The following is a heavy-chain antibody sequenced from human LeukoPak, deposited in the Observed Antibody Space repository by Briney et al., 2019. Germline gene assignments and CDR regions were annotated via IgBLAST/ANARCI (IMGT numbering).Heavy chain of an antibody. CDR3: ATDKLGSGYASDFDY. D-gene: IGHD2-15*01. V-gene: IGHV3-66*02. J-gene: IGHJ4*02. CDR1: GFTFSSYA. CDR2: IYTGGTT. Sequence: GRSLRLSCAASGFTFSSYAMHWVRQAPGKGLEWVSAIYTGGTTYYADSVKGRFTISRDNSKNTLYLEMNSLRAEDTAVYYCATDKLGSGYASDFDYWGQGTLVTVSS.